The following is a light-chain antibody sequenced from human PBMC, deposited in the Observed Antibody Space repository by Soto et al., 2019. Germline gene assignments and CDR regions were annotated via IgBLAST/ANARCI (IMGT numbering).Light chain of an antibody. V-gene: IGKV3-11*01. CDR3: HQRAGSST. Sequence: EIVLTQSPVTLSLSPGERATLSCRASQTVSNQLAWYQQKPGQAPRLLIYDASRRVTGIPARFSGSGSGTDFTLTLSSIEPEDFAVYYCHQRAGSSTFGQGTRLEIK. CDR2: DAS. CDR1: QTVSNQ. J-gene: IGKJ5*01.